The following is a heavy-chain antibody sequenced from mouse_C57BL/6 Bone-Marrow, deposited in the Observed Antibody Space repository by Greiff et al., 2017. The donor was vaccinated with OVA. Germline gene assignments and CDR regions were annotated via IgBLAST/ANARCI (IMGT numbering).Heavy chain of an antibody. CDR2: IYPGNSDT. CDR3: TRLENYYGSTYYAMDY. Sequence: VQLKQSGTVLARPGASVKMSCKTSGYTFTSYWMHWVKQRPGQGLEWIGAIYPGNSDTSYNQKFKGKAKLTAVTSASTAYMELSSLTNEDSAVYYCTRLENYYGSTYYAMDYWGQGTSVTVSS. V-gene: IGHV1-5*01. CDR1: GYTFTSYW. J-gene: IGHJ4*01. D-gene: IGHD1-1*01.